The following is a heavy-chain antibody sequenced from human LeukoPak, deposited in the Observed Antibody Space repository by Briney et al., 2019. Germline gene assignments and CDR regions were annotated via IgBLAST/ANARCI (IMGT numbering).Heavy chain of an antibody. CDR3: ARXXXPLDY. V-gene: IGHV1-2*02. CDR1: GXXFTXXX. J-gene: IGHJ4*02. Sequence: VSCXAXGXXFTXXXXXWVXXXXXXXXEWMGCINPNTGGTNYAQKFQGRVSMTRDKSISTAYMELSRLRSDDTAVYYCARXXXPLDYWGQXTLVTXXX. CDR2: INPNTGGT.